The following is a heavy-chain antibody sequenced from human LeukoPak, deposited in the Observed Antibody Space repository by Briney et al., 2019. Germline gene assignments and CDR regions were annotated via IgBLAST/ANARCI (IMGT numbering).Heavy chain of an antibody. V-gene: IGHV4-39*07. CDR1: GVSISSRSYY. CDR2: IYYNGNT. Sequence: PSETLSLTCTVSGVSISSRSYYWGWIRQPPGKGLEWIGNIYYNGNTYHNPSLKSRVTISVDTSKNQFSLQLNSVTPEDTAVYYCARGYNWGSSQQPNWFDPWGQGTLVTVSS. CDR3: ARGYNWGSSQQPNWFDP. J-gene: IGHJ5*02. D-gene: IGHD1-20*01.